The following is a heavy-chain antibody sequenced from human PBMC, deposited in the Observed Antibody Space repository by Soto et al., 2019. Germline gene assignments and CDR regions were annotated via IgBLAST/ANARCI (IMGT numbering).Heavy chain of an antibody. CDR3: ARVPGGGYSGYDFKGVRDFDY. J-gene: IGHJ4*02. D-gene: IGHD5-12*01. V-gene: IGHV4-31*03. CDR1: GGSISSGGYY. Sequence: QVQLQESGPGLVKPSQTLSLTCTVSGGSISSGGYYWSWIRQHPGKGLEWIGYIYYSGSTYYNPSHKSRVTISVDTSKNQFTLKLSAVTAADTAVYYCARVPGGGYSGYDFKGVRDFDYWGQGTLVTVSS. CDR2: IYYSGST.